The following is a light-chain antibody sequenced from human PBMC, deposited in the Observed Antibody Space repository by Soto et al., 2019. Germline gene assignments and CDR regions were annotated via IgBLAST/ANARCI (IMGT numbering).Light chain of an antibody. CDR1: QSVSHN. CDR3: QQSNNWPYT. J-gene: IGKJ2*01. CDR2: GAS. Sequence: EIVLTQSPGTLSLSPGERATLSCRASQSVSHNLAWYQQKPGQAPRLLFYGASTRATGIPARFSGSGSGTDFTLTISSLQSEDFAVYYCQQSNNWPYTFGQGTKLEI. V-gene: IGKV3-15*01.